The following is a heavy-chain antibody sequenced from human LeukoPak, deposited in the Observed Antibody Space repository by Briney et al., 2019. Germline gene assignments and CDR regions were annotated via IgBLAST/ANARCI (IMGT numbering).Heavy chain of an antibody. CDR3: AKDGGYSYGDDAFDI. V-gene: IGHV3-9*01. CDR2: ISWNSGSI. J-gene: IGHJ3*02. Sequence: GRSLRLSCAASGFTFDDYAMHWVRHAPGKGLEWVSGISWNSGSIGYADSVKGRFTISRDNAKNSLYLQMNSLRAEDTALYYCAKDGGYSYGDDAFDIWGQGTMVTVSS. CDR1: GFTFDDYA. D-gene: IGHD5-18*01.